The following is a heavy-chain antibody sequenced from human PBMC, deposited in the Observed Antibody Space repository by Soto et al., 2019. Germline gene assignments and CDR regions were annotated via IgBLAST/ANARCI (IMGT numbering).Heavy chain of an antibody. V-gene: IGHV3-30*03. CDR2: ASYDGSYK. CDR1: GFTFSSFG. D-gene: IGHD5-12*01. Sequence: QVQLVESGGGVVQPGRSLRLSCAASGFTFSSFGMHWVRQAPGKGLEWVAVASYDGSYKYYADSVKGRFTISRDNSKNTLYRQMNSLRAEEPAVYYCARARSVVAPTPDFDYWGQGTLVTVSS. CDR3: ARARSVVAPTPDFDY. J-gene: IGHJ4*02.